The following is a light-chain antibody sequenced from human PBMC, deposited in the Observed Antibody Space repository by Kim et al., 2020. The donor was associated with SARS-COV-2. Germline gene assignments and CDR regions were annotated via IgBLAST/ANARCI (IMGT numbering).Light chain of an antibody. CDR3: QKYNSAPWT. CDR2: AAS. Sequence: SGSVGDRVTITCRADQGIGYYLAWYQHKPGNSPKLLISAASTLQSGVPSRFSGSGSGTDFSLTISSLQPEDVATYYCQKYNSAPWTFGPGTKLEI. V-gene: IGKV1-27*01. CDR1: QGIGYY. J-gene: IGKJ1*01.